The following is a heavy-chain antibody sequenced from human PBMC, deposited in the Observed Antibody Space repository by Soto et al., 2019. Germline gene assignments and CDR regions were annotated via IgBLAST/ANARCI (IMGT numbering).Heavy chain of an antibody. D-gene: IGHD3-22*01. Sequence: AVKVSCKASGYTFTSYGITWVRQAPGQGLEWVGWISPYDGDTHQGQTLQGRVTMTTDTSTRTAHMELRSLRSDDTAGYYCARIRIQWTYAQYHYPKYCMGVWCPETTVSVSS. V-gene: IGHV1-18*01. CDR1: GYTFTSYG. CDR2: ISPYDGDT. CDR3: ARIRIQWTYAQYHYPKYCMGV. J-gene: IGHJ6*02.